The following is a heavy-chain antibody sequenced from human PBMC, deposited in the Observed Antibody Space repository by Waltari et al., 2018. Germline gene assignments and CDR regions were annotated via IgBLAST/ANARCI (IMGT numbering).Heavy chain of an antibody. J-gene: IGHJ5*02. CDR1: GGSISTSY. CDR2: ITTGGNT. V-gene: IGHV4-4*07. CDR3: AREVGGSRWFDP. D-gene: IGHD3-16*01. Sequence: QVQLQESGPGLVQTSETLSLNCTVSGGSISTSYWTWTRRPAGKGREWIGRITTGGNTNHNPSLKSRVTMSVDTSKNQFSLTLSSVTAADTAVYYCAREVGGSRWFDPWGQGTLVTVSS.